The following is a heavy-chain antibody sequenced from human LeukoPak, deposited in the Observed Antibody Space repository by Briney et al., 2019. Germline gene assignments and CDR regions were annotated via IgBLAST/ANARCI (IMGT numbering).Heavy chain of an antibody. CDR2: IYHSGNT. D-gene: IGHD3-9*01. Sequence: SETLSLTCTVSGYSISTSYYWGWIRQPPGKGLEWIGSIYHSGNTYYNPSLKSRVTISLDTAKNQFSLKLSSVTAADTAVYYCARLGYDTVTGYQFFDYWGQGTLVTVSS. CDR3: ARLGYDTVTGYQFFDY. V-gene: IGHV4-38-2*02. CDR1: GYSISTSYY. J-gene: IGHJ4*02.